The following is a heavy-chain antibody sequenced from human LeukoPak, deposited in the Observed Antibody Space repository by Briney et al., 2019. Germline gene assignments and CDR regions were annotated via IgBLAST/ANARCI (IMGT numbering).Heavy chain of an antibody. J-gene: IGHJ4*02. CDR3: AADGCGGDRTLAY. CDR2: LVVGSGNT. CDR1: GITFVRSA. D-gene: IGHD2-21*02. Sequence: SVRVSCKASGITFVRSAIQWVRQARGQPPEWIGWLVVGSGNTNYAQKFQDRVTITRDMSTSTAYMELSRLTSEDTAVYYCAADGCGGDRTLAYWGQGTLVSVSS. V-gene: IGHV1-58*02.